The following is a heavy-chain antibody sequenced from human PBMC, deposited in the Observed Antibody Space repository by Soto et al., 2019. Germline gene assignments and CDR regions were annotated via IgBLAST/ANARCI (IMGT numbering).Heavy chain of an antibody. V-gene: IGHV1-46*01. CDR3: ARDRCDTTSCYECDY. D-gene: IGHD2-2*01. J-gene: IGHJ4*02. CDR2: INPSGGST. Sequence: QVQLVQSGAEVKKSGASVEVSCKASGYTFTSYYMHWVRQAPGQGLEWIGIINPSGGSTRFAQKFQGRVTLTRDTSTSTVYMELSSLRSDDTAVYYCARDRCDTTSCYECDYWGQGTLVTVSS. CDR1: GYTFTSYY.